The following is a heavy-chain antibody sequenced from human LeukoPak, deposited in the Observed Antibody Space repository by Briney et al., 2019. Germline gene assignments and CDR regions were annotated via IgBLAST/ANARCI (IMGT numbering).Heavy chain of an antibody. Sequence: SETLSLTCTVSGGSISIHYWSWIRQPPGKGLEFIGHIYYSGSTNYNPSLKSRVTISVDTSENQFSLKLSSVTAADTAVYYCAGGSGNSFDYWGQGTLFTVSS. CDR1: GGSISIHY. V-gene: IGHV4-59*11. J-gene: IGHJ4*02. CDR2: IYYSGST. D-gene: IGHD3-16*01. CDR3: AGGSGNSFDY.